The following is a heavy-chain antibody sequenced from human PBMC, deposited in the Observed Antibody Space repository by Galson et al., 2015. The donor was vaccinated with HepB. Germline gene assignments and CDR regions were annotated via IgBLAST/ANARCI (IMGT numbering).Heavy chain of an antibody. Sequence: SVKVSCKASGYTFTSYGISWVRQAPEQGLEWMGWISSYTGKANYTQNLQGRVTMTRDTSTTTAYMELTSLRSDDTAVYYCALASAGYYYGLDGWGQGTTVTVSS. D-gene: IGHD3-10*01. J-gene: IGHJ6*01. V-gene: IGHV1-18*01. CDR3: ALASAGYYYGLDG. CDR2: ISSYTGKA. CDR1: GYTFTSYG.